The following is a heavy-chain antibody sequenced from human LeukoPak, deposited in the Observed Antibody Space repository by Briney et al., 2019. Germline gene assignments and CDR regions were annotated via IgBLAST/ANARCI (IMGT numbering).Heavy chain of an antibody. J-gene: IGHJ4*02. Sequence: GGSLRLSCAASGFTFSNYWMHWVRQAPGGGLMWVSRLNTDGSSTYYADSVKGRFIISRDNAKSTLYLQMNSLRAEDTAVYYCARDLYGPGYGGQGTLVTVSS. CDR1: GFTFSNYW. CDR3: ARDLYGPGY. V-gene: IGHV3-74*01. CDR2: LNTDGSST. D-gene: IGHD3-10*01.